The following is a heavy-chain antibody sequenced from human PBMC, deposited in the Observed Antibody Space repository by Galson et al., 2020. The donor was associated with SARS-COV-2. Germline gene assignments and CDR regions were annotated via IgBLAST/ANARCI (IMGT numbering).Heavy chain of an antibody. V-gene: IGHV4-59*08. CDR3: ARRKDGYYDILPGWLRKTESSDAWAV. J-gene: IGHJ6*02. CDR1: GDSIRGYY. D-gene: IGHD3-9*01. CDR2: VYDTGTT. Sequence: ETSETLSLTCSVSGDSIRGYYWTWIRQPPGKGLEWIGHVYDTGTTNYSPSLKSRLTISVDTSNNQVSLTLSSVTAADTAVYYCARRKDGYYDILPGWLRKTESSDAWAVGGQGPTLTVPS.